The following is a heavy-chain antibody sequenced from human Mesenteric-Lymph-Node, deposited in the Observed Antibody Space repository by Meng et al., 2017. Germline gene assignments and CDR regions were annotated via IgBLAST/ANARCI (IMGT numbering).Heavy chain of an antibody. J-gene: IGHJ6*02. D-gene: IGHD3-22*01. CDR2: IYTSGST. CDR1: GGSISSYY. CDR3: ARGPYDSSGYYLSPHYYYGMDV. Sequence: GSLRLSCTVSGGSISSYYWSWIRQPAGKGLEWIGRIYTSGSTNYNPSLKSRVTMSVDTSKNQFSLKLSSVTAADTAVYYCARGPYDSSGYYLSPHYYYGMDVWGQGTTVTVSS. V-gene: IGHV4-4*07.